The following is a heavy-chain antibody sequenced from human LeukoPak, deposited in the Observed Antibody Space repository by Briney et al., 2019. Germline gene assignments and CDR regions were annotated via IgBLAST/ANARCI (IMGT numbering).Heavy chain of an antibody. J-gene: IGHJ4*02. CDR3: AKGSGGSGSFYNHFDC. CDR2: ISSDGSNK. CDR1: GLSFNSCG. V-gene: IGHV3-30*18. Sequence: GRSLRLSCAASGLSFNSCGMHWVRQAPGKGLEWVPVISSDGSNKYYADSVKGRFTISRDNSKNTLSLQMNSLRTEDTAVFYCAKGSGGSGSFYNHFDCWGQGTLVTVSS. D-gene: IGHD3-10*01.